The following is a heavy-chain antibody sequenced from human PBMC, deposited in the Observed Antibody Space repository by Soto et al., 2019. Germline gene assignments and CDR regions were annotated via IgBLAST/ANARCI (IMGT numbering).Heavy chain of an antibody. V-gene: IGHV1-18*01. Sequence: QAQLVQSGAEVKKPGASVKVSCKASGYTFINHGISWVRQAPGQGLEWMGGIRFYNDNTNYAPKFQGRVTMTTDTSTSTANMELRSLRSEDTAVYYCARYNSGCWPYGMDVWGQGTTVTVSS. CDR2: IRFYNDNT. J-gene: IGHJ6*02. CDR3: ARYNSGCWPYGMDV. CDR1: GYTFINHG. D-gene: IGHD6-19*01.